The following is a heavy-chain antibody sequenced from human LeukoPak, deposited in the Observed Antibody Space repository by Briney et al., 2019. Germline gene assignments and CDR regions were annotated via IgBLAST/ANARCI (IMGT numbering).Heavy chain of an antibody. CDR3: ARDMGLSHYDSSDYYSHALDI. CDR2: IKQDGSEK. V-gene: IGHV3-7*01. CDR1: EFTFNYAW. Sequence: QSGGSLRLSCAASEFTFNYAWMNWVRQAPGKGLEWVANIKQDGSEKYYVDSVKGRFTISRDNAKNSLYLQMNSLRAEDTAVYYCARDMGLSHYDSSDYYSHALDIWGQGTMVTVSS. J-gene: IGHJ3*02. D-gene: IGHD3-22*01.